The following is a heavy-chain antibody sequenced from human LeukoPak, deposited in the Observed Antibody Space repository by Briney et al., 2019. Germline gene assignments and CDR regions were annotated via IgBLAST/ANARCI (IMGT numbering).Heavy chain of an antibody. CDR1: GGSISSYY. J-gene: IGHJ3*02. CDR2: IYTSGST. Sequence: PSETLSLTCTVSGGSISSYYWSWIRQPAGKGLEWIGRIYTSGSTNYNPSLKSRVTMSVDTSKNQFSLKLSSVTAADTAVYYCATSLMIVVVRAFDIWGQGTMVTVSS. D-gene: IGHD3-22*01. CDR3: ATSLMIVVVRAFDI. V-gene: IGHV4-4*07.